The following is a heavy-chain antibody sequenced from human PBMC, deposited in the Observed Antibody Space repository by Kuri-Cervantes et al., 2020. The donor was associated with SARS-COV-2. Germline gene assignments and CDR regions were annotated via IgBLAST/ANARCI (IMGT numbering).Heavy chain of an antibody. CDR3: ARENQGNYYDSSGYYHYYYYGMDV. CDR2: ISSSSSTI. V-gene: IGHV3-48*02. D-gene: IGHD3-22*01. CDR1: MLTFKSYS. Sequence: WESLTLTCTASMLTFKSYSMNWVRQAPGKGLEWVSYISSSSSTIYYADSVKGRFTISGDNAKNSLYLQMNSLRDEDTAVYYCARENQGNYYDSSGYYHYYYYGMDVWGQGTTVTVSS. J-gene: IGHJ6*02.